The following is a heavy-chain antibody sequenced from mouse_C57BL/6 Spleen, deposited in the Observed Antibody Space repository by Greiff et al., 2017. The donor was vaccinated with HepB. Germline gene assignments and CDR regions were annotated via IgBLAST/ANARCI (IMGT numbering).Heavy chain of an antibody. J-gene: IGHJ4*01. D-gene: IGHD2-4*01. CDR3: ASYDFSYAMDY. Sequence: EVQLQESGPGLVKPSQSLSLTCSVTGYSITSGYYWNWIRQFPGNKLEWMGYISYDGSNNYNPSLKNRISITRDTSKNQFFLKLNSVTTEDTATYYCASYDFSYAMDYWGQGTSVTVSS. V-gene: IGHV3-6*01. CDR1: GYSITSGYY. CDR2: ISYDGSN.